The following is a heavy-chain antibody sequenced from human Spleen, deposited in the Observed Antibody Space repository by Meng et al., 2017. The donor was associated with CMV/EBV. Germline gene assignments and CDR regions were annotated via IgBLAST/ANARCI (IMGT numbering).Heavy chain of an antibody. CDR1: GDSISIDIC. Sequence: GHLQGAGPGRVNAAGTLSLTCTVSGDSISIDICWSWVRQPPGKGLEWIGEVYHRGDTNYNPSLKSRVDISVDKSKNQFYLSLFSVTAAGTAVYYCGRDQGRELINHWGQGTLVTVSS. CDR3: GRDQGRELINH. CDR2: VYHRGDT. D-gene: IGHD1-7*01. J-gene: IGHJ4*02. V-gene: IGHV4-4*02.